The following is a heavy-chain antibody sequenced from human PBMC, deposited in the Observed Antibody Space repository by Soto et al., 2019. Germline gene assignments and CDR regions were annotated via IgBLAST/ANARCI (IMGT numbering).Heavy chain of an antibody. Sequence: SETLSLTCTVSGGSINSSTYYWGWIRQPPGKGLEWIGSIYNSGSTYNNPSLKSRVTISVDTSKNQFSLKLSSVTAANTAVYYCARQVKLYSNFDYWGQGTLVTVSS. V-gene: IGHV4-39*01. CDR2: IYNSGST. CDR3: ARQVKLYSNFDY. D-gene: IGHD4-4*01. CDR1: GGSINSSTYY. J-gene: IGHJ4*02.